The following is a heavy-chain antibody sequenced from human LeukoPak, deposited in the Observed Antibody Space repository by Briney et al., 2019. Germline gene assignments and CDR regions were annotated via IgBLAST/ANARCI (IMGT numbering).Heavy chain of an antibody. V-gene: IGHV4-59*08. CDR1: GGSISSYY. CDR2: IYYRGST. D-gene: IGHD2-2*01. Sequence: SETQSLTCTVSGGSISSYYWSWIRQPPGKGLEWMGYIYYRGSTNYNPSLKSRVTISVDTSKNQFSLKLSSVTAADTAVYYCARHGCSSTSCPFQHWGQGTLVTVSS. J-gene: IGHJ1*01. CDR3: ARHGCSSTSCPFQH.